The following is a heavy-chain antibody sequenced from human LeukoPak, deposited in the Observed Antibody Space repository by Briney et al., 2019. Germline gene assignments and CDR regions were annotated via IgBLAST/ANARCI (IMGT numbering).Heavy chain of an antibody. D-gene: IGHD2-2*01. CDR2: MYISGTT. V-gene: IGHV4-31*03. Sequence: NTSETLSLTCTVSGGSINRGGNYWTWIRQLPGKGLEWIGFMYISGTTYYNPSFESRVTISVDTSKNQFSLKLSSVTTADTAVYYCARDEGGQLNYFDYWGQGTLVTVSS. J-gene: IGHJ4*02. CDR3: ARDEGGQLNYFDY. CDR1: GGSINRGGNY.